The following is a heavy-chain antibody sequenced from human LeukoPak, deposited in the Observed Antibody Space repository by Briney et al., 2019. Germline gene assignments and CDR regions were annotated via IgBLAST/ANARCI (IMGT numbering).Heavy chain of an antibody. CDR3: ARSQLLDAFDI. J-gene: IGHJ3*02. V-gene: IGHV3-7*03. CDR2: IKQDGSEK. CDR1: GFTFSSYW. Sequence: GVLRLSCAASGFTFSSYWMSWVRQAPGKGLEWVANIKQDGSEKYYVDSVKGRFTISRDNAKNSLYLQMNSLRAEDTAVYYCARSQLLDAFDIWGQGTMVTVSS. D-gene: IGHD2-2*01.